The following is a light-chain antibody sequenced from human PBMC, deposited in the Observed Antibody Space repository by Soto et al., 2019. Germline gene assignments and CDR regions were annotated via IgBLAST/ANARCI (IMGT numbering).Light chain of an antibody. CDR1: QSVGSK. Sequence: EIVMTQSPPTLSVSPGERATLSCRASQSVGSKLAWYQQRPGQAPRLLIYDASNRATGIPARFSGSGSGTEFSLTISCLQSEDFAVYSCQQYGDWPGAFGGGTKVEIK. J-gene: IGKJ4*01. CDR3: QQYGDWPGA. CDR2: DAS. V-gene: IGKV3D-15*01.